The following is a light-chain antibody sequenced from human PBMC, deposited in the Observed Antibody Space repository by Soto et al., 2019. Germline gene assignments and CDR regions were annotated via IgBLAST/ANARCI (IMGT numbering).Light chain of an antibody. Sequence: ELTQPPSVSVAPGQTARISCGGNNIGSKSVHWYQQKPGQAPVLVVYSDSDRPSGIPERFSGSNSGNTATLTISRVGAGDEADYYCQVWDSTSDHRGVFGGGTKVTVL. J-gene: IGLJ3*02. CDR2: SDS. CDR3: QVWDSTSDHRGV. CDR1: NIGSKS. V-gene: IGLV3-21*02.